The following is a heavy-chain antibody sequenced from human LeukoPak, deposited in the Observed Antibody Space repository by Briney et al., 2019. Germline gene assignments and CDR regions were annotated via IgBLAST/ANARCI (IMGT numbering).Heavy chain of an antibody. D-gene: IGHD3-3*01. CDR2: IGNKASNYAT. J-gene: IGHJ4*02. CDR3: AGNYDSWTGLNY. Sequence: GGSLRLSCAASGFTFSGSAMHSVRQASGKGLEWVCHIGNKASNYATEYAASLKGRFTISRDDYKDTAYLQVNSLKTEDTAVYYCAGNYDSWTGLNYWGQGTLVTVSS. CDR1: GFTFSGSA. V-gene: IGHV3-73*01.